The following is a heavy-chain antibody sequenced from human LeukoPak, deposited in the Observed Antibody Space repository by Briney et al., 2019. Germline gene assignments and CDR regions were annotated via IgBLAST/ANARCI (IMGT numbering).Heavy chain of an antibody. V-gene: IGHV3-53*01. D-gene: IGHD6-13*01. CDR1: GFTVSSNY. CDR3: ARGLAAAGLYFDY. Sequence: PGGSLRLSCAASGFTVSSNYMTWVRPAPGKGLECVSVVYTGGSTYSADSVKGRFTISRDNSKNTLYLQMNSLRAEDTAVYYCARGLAAAGLYFDYWGQGTLVTVSS. J-gene: IGHJ4*02. CDR2: VYTGGST.